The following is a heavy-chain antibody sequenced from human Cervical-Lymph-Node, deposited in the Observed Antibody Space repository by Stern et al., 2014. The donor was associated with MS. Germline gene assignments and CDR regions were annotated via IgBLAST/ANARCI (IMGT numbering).Heavy chain of an antibody. CDR2: INAGNGNT. Sequence: VQLMQSGAEVKKPGASVKVSCKASGYTFTTHGIHWVRQAPGQRLEWMAWINAGNGNTKYSQNFQGRIPITRDTSASTAYMELSSLSSEDTAVYFCARRDIMDVWGQGTTVTVSS. J-gene: IGHJ6*02. V-gene: IGHV1-3*01. CDR1: GYTFTTHG. CDR3: ARRDIMDV.